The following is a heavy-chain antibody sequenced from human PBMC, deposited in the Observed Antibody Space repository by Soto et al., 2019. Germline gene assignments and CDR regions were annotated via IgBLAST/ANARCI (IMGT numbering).Heavy chain of an antibody. J-gene: IGHJ6*03. CDR2: ISYDGSNK. Sequence: PGGSLRLSCAASGFTFSSYGMHWVRQAPGKGLEWVAVISYDGSNKYYADSVKGRFTISRDNSKNTLYLQMNSLRAEDTGVYNCAKEGRGVYCSSTGCYAGVGEYYYYYMDVWGKGTTGTVS. V-gene: IGHV3-30*18. CDR3: AKEGRGVYCSSTGCYAGVGEYYYYYMDV. CDR1: GFTFSSYG. D-gene: IGHD2-2*01.